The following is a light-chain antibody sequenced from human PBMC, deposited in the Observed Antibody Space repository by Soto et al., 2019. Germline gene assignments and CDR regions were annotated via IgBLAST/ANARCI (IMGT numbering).Light chain of an antibody. CDR2: AAS. CDR3: QQYHNWPIT. Sequence: EIVLTQSPATLSVSPGYRATLSSRASQSISSLLAWYKQRPGQSPRPLCYAASNRATGVPARFSGSGSGTDFTLAISSLQSEDSAVYYCQQYHNWPITFGQGTRLEIK. CDR1: QSISSL. V-gene: IGKV3-15*01. J-gene: IGKJ5*01.